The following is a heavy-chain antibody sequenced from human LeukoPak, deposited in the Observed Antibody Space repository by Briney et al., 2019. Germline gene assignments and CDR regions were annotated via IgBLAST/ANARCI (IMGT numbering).Heavy chain of an antibody. Sequence: SETLSLTCTVSGGSISSYYWIWIRQPPGKGLEWIGYIYYSGSTSYNPSLKSRVTISVDTSKNQFSLNLSSVTAADTAVYYCARWADCINISCRKGFDYWGQGTLVTVSS. CDR3: ARWADCINISCRKGFDY. D-gene: IGHD2-2*01. V-gene: IGHV4-59*01. CDR1: GGSISSYY. J-gene: IGHJ4*02. CDR2: IYYSGST.